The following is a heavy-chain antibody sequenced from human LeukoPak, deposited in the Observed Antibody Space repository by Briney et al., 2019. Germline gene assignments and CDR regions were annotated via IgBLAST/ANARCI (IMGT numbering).Heavy chain of an antibody. V-gene: IGHV1-46*01. CDR2: INPSGGST. CDR3: AREGTGSYYYDSRGYYLNAFDI. J-gene: IGHJ3*02. D-gene: IGHD3-22*01. Sequence: ASVKVSCEASGYTFTSYYMHWVRQAPGQGLEWMGIINPSGGSTSYAQRFRGRVTMTRDMSTSTGYMELSSLRSEDTAVYYCAREGTGSYYYDSRGYYLNAFDIWGQGTMVTVSS. CDR1: GYTFTSYY.